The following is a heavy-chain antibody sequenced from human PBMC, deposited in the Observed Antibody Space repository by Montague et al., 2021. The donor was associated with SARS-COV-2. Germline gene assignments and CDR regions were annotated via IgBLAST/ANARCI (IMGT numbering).Heavy chain of an antibody. CDR3: ARIPVGSKYYFDH. CDR2: TYYRSKWYN. V-gene: IGHV6-1*01. D-gene: IGHD2-2*01. J-gene: IGHJ4*02. Sequence: CAISGDSVSSNIATWNWIRQSPSRGLEWLGRTYYRSKWYNDYAESVKSRITIDPDTSKHQFSLHLNSVTPEDTAVYYCARIPVGSKYYFDHWGQGTLVTVSS. CDR1: GDSVSSNIAT.